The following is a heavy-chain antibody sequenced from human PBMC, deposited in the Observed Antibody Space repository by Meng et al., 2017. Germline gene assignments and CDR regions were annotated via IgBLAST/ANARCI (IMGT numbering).Heavy chain of an antibody. V-gene: IGHV3-74*01. J-gene: IGHJ4*02. D-gene: IGHD1-1*01. CDR3: LDEAPRSDY. CDR1: GFIFNNYW. CDR2: ISGDGSIT. Sequence: VQLVESGGGLVQPRGSLRLSCAASGFIFNNYWMHWVRQVPGKGLVWVSRISGDGSITNYADSVKGRFTISRDNAKNTLYLQMNSLRPEDTAVYYCLDEAPRSDYWGQGSLVTVSS.